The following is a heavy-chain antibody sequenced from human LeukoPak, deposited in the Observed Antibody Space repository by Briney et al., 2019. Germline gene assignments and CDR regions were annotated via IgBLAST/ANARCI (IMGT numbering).Heavy chain of an antibody. CDR1: GGSLSGYY. CDR3: ARGWSYSAFDY. J-gene: IGHJ4*02. D-gene: IGHD3-10*01. Sequence: SETLSLTCAVYGGSLSGYYWSWIRQPPGKGLEWIGEINHSGSTNYNPSLKSRVTISVDTSKNQFSLKLSSVTAADTAVYYCARGWSYSAFDYWGQGTLVTVSS. CDR2: INHSGST. V-gene: IGHV4-34*01.